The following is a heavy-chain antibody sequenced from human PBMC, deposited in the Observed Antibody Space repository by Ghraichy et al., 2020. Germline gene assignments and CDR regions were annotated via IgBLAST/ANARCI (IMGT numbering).Heavy chain of an antibody. Sequence: GGSLRLSCAASEFTFSSYGMHWVRQAPGKGLEWVAVISYDGSNKYYADSVKGRFTISRDNSKNTLYLQMNSLRAEDTAVYYCAKDQTLAGGGSFDYWGQGTLVTVSS. V-gene: IGHV3-30*18. CDR1: EFTFSSYG. CDR3: AKDQTLAGGGSFDY. CDR2: ISYDGSNK. J-gene: IGHJ4*02. D-gene: IGHD3-16*01.